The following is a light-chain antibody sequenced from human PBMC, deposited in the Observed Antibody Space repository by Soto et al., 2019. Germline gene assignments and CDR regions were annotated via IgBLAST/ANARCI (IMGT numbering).Light chain of an antibody. CDR2: AAS. Sequence: DIQMTQSPSSLSASVGDRVTITCRASQGISNYLVWYQQKPGKVPKLLIHAASTLQSGVPSRFSGSGSGTDFTLTISSLQPEDVATYYCQKYNSASFTFGPGTKVDIK. J-gene: IGKJ3*01. CDR1: QGISNY. V-gene: IGKV1-27*01. CDR3: QKYNSASFT.